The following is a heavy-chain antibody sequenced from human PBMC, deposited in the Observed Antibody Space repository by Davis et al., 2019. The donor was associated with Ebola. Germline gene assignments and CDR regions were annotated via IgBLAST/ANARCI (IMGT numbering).Heavy chain of an antibody. Sequence: GGSLRLSCKGSGYSFTSYWISWVRQMPGKGLEWMGRIDPSDSYTNYSPSFQGHVTISVDKSISTAYLQWSSLKASDTAMYFCARNSGSWYRGYYFDYWGQGTLVTVSS. CDR1: GYSFTSYW. CDR3: ARNSGSWYRGYYFDY. CDR2: IDPSDSYT. V-gene: IGHV5-10-1*01. D-gene: IGHD6-13*01. J-gene: IGHJ4*02.